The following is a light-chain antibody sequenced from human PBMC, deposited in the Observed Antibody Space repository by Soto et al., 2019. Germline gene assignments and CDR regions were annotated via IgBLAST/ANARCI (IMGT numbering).Light chain of an antibody. J-gene: IGLJ1*01. Sequence: QSVLTQPAYVSGSPRQSITISCTETSSDVGAYNYVSWYQQHPGKAPELMIYDVSNRPSGVSNRFSGSKSGNTASLTISGLQAEDEADYYCTSYAGSSTYAFGTVTKVTVL. CDR2: DVS. CDR1: SSDVGAYNY. V-gene: IGLV2-14*01. CDR3: TSYAGSSTYA.